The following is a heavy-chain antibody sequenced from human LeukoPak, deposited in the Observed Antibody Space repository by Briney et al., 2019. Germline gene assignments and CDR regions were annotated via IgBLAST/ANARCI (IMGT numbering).Heavy chain of an antibody. Sequence: PSETLSLTCSAYNESFNGYYWSWIRQSPGKGLEWIGHIDYSGRPNYNPSLQSRVTIYVDTSRNHLSLKMTSVTAADTAVYYCARGLITYDILTGYDYWGQGTLVTVSS. V-gene: IGHV4-34*01. D-gene: IGHD3-9*01. CDR3: ARGLITYDILTGYDY. CDR2: IDYSGRP. CDR1: NESFNGYY. J-gene: IGHJ4*02.